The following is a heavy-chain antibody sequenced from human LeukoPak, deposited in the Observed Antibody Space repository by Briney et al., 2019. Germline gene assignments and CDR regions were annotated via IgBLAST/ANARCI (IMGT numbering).Heavy chain of an antibody. CDR1: GYSISGAYY. CDR2: MYHSGST. D-gene: IGHD3-9*01. V-gene: IGHV4-38-2*02. CDR3: ARESTGPTFDY. J-gene: IGHJ4*02. Sequence: SETLSLTCTVSGYSISGAYYWGWIRQPPGKGLEWIGTMYHSGSTNYNPSLKSRVTISVDTSKNQFSLKLSSVTAADTAVYYCARESTGPTFDYWGQGTLVTVSS.